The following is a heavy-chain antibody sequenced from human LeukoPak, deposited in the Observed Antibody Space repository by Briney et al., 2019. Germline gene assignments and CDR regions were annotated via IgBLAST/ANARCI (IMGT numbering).Heavy chain of an antibody. Sequence: GGSLRLSCGASGFTFNNFGIHWVRQAPGKGLEWVAVIWYDGSNKYYADSLKGRFTISRDNSKNTLYLQMNSLRAEDTAVYYCARGGYFDSSGYFDWFDPWGQGTLVTVSS. J-gene: IGHJ5*02. V-gene: IGHV3-33*01. CDR2: IWYDGSNK. D-gene: IGHD3-22*01. CDR3: ARGGYFDSSGYFDWFDP. CDR1: GFTFNNFG.